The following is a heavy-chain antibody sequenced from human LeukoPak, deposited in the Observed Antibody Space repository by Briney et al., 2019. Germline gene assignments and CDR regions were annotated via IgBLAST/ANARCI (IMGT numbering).Heavy chain of an antibody. CDR3: ATGNIVVVPPAHWFDP. D-gene: IGHD2-2*01. CDR1: GYTFTSYY. J-gene: IGHJ5*02. Sequence: GASVKVSCKASGYTFTSYYMHWVRQAPGQGLEWMGIINPSGGSTSYAQKFQGRVTMTRDTSTSTVYMELSSLRSEDTAVYYCATGNIVVVPPAHWFDPLGQGTLVTVSS. V-gene: IGHV1-46*01. CDR2: INPSGGST.